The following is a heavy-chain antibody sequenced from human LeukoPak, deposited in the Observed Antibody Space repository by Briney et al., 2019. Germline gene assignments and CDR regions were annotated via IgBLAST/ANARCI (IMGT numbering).Heavy chain of an antibody. Sequence: GESLRLSCAASGFTFSSHAMSWVRQGPGKGLEWVSAISGSGGRTYYADSMKGRFTISRDNSKNTVYLQMNSLRVEDTAVYYCAKNRNGDYAQYFEYWGQGTLVTVST. J-gene: IGHJ4*02. CDR3: AKNRNGDYAQYFEY. D-gene: IGHD4-17*01. CDR1: GFTFSSHA. V-gene: IGHV3-23*01. CDR2: ISGSGGRT.